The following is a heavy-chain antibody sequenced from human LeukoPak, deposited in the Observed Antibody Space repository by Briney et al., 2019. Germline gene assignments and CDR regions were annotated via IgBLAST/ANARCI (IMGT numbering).Heavy chain of an antibody. J-gene: IGHJ4*02. Sequence: GGSLRLSCAASGFSFSSYAMSWVRQAPGKGLEWVSAIGSSGGSTYYADSVKGRFTISRDNSKNTLYLQMNSLRAEDTAVYYCAKVRGNVAAGPTDYWGQGTLVTVSS. CDR2: IGSSGGST. CDR1: GFSFSSYA. D-gene: IGHD6-13*01. V-gene: IGHV3-23*01. CDR3: AKVRGNVAAGPTDY.